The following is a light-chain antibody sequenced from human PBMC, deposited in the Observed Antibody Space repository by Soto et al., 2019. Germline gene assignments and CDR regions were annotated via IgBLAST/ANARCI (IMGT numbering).Light chain of an antibody. CDR3: QHYNSYSET. CDR2: KAS. V-gene: IGKV1-5*03. CDR1: QTISSW. Sequence: DIQMTQSPSTLSGSVGDRVTITCRASQTISSWLAWYQQKPGKAPKLLIYKASTLKSGVPSRFSGSGSGTEFTPTIRSLQPDDFATYYCQHYNSYSETFGQGTKVELK. J-gene: IGKJ1*01.